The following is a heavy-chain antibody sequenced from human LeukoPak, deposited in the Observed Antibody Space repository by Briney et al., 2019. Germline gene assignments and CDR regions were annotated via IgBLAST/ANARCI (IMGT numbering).Heavy chain of an antibody. CDR1: GYTFTGYG. Sequence: ASVKVSCKASGYTFTGYGISWVRQAPGQGLEWMGWISAYNGNTNYAQKLQGRVTMTTDTSTSTAYMELRSLRSDDTAVYYCARVPDYYYDSSGYSVDYWGQGTLVTVSS. CDR2: ISAYNGNT. CDR3: ARVPDYYYDSSGYSVDY. D-gene: IGHD3-22*01. V-gene: IGHV1-18*01. J-gene: IGHJ4*02.